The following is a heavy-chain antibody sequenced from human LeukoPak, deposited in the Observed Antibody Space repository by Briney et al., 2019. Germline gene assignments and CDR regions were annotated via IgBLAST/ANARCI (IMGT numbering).Heavy chain of an antibody. D-gene: IGHD2-15*01. J-gene: IGHJ6*04. CDR2: IIPIFGTA. Sequence: AVKVSCKASGGTLSRYAISWVRQAPGQGLEWMGGIIPIFGTANYEQKFQGRVTITADESTSTAYIGLSSLRSEDTAVYYCARLLEDAYHYGMDVWGKGTTVTVSS. CDR1: GGTLSRYA. CDR3: ARLLEDAYHYGMDV. V-gene: IGHV1-69*01.